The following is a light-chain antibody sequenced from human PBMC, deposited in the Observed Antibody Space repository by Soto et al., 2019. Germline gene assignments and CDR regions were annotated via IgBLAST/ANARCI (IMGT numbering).Light chain of an antibody. V-gene: IGLV2-14*01. J-gene: IGLJ1*01. CDR1: SSDVGGYTY. CDR3: SSYTSSSGPFV. Sequence: QSVLTQPASVSGSPGQSITISCTGTSSDVGGYTYVSWYQQHPGKAPKLMIYDVRNRPSGVSNRFSGSTSGNTSSLTISGLQAEDEPDYYCSSYTSSSGPFVFGTGTKLTVL. CDR2: DVR.